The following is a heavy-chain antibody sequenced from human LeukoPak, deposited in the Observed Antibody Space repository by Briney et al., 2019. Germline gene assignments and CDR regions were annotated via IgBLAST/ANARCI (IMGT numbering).Heavy chain of an antibody. D-gene: IGHD5-24*01. J-gene: IGHJ3*01. CDR2: TYPVGDFT. V-gene: IGHV1-46*01. CDR1: GYTFADYH. CDR3: ARDQWGPDGL. Sequence: ASVKVSCKSSGYTFADYHIHWVRQAPGQGLEWMGITYPVGDFTNSAQKFQGRVTMTSDTPTNTFYMELSGLRFDDTAVCYCARDQWGPDGLWGQGTMVTVSS.